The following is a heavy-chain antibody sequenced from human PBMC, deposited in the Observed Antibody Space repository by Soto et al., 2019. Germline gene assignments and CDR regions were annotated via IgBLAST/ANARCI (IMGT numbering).Heavy chain of an antibody. CDR1: GDTLSYSA. CDR3: ATYFTAVAYFEH. J-gene: IGHJ4*02. D-gene: IGHD5-18*01. CDR2: ITPSFGSP. Sequence: QVQLVQSGAEVRKPGSSVSISCTASGDTLSYSAIGWLRQAPGQGLEWMGGITPSFGSPVYARKFQGRVTIAADHMILNNLRSDDTAMYLCATYFTAVAYFEHWGQGTLVTVSS. V-gene: IGHV1-69*01.